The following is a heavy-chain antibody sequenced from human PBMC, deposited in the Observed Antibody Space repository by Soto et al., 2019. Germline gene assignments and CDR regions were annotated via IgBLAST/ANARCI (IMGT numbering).Heavy chain of an antibody. J-gene: IGHJ5*02. CDR1: GGTFSSYA. Sequence: GASVKVSCKASGGTFSSYAISWVRQAPGQGLEWMGGIIPIFGTANYAQKFQGRVTITADKSTSTAYMELSSLRSEDTAVYYCARKSKGIAAGVGVFDPWGQGTLVTVSS. D-gene: IGHD6-13*01. CDR3: ARKSKGIAAGVGVFDP. CDR2: IIPIFGTA. V-gene: IGHV1-69*06.